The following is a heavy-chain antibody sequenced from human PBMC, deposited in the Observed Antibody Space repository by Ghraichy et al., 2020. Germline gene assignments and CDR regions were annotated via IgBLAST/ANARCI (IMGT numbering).Heavy chain of an antibody. D-gene: IGHD1-20*01. Sequence: SETLSLTFAVYGGSFSGYYWSWIRQPPGKGLEWIGEINHSGSTNYNPSLKSRVTISVDTSKNQFSLKLSSVTAADTAVYYCARGPITGTIYYYYYYGMDVWGQGTTVTVSS. CDR3: ARGPITGTIYYYYYYGMDV. V-gene: IGHV4-34*01. CDR1: GGSFSGYY. CDR2: INHSGST. J-gene: IGHJ6*02.